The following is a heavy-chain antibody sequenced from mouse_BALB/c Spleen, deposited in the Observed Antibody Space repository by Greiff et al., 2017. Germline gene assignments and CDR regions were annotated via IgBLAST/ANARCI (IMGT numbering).Heavy chain of an antibody. J-gene: IGHJ2*01. V-gene: IGHV1-14*01. CDR3: ARGVNYGSSPYYFDY. CDR2: INPYNDGT. D-gene: IGHD1-1*01. CDR1: GYTFTSYV. Sequence: VQLQQSGPELVKPGASVKMSCKASGYTFTSYVMHWVKQKPGQGLEWIGYINPYNDGTKYNEKFKGKATLTSDKSSSTAYMELSSLTSEDSAVYYCARGVNYGSSPYYFDYWGQGTTLTVSS.